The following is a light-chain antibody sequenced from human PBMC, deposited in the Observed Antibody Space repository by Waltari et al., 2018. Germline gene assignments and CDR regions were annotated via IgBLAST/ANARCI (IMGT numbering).Light chain of an antibody. CDR1: RPNFGNNY. CDR2: EDS. J-gene: IGLJ7*01. V-gene: IGLV1-51*02. CDR3: GTWDSSLSGAV. Sequence: SVLTQPPSVSAAPGQRVTISCPGGRPNFGNNYVSWYRQFPGTAPKLLIYEDSERPSGIPGRFSGSKSGTSATLDITGLQAGDEADYYCGTWDSSLSGAVFGGGTHLTVL.